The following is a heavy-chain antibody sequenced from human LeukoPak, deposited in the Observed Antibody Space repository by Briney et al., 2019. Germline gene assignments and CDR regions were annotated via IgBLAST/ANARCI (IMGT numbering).Heavy chain of an antibody. CDR2: ISSDGSTT. CDR1: GFIFSSCW. Sequence: GGSLRLSCAASGFIFSSCWMHWVRQAPGKGLVWVSRISSDGSTTSYADSVKGRFTISRDNTKNSLYLQMNSLRAEDTAVYYCARFQGAHYWGQGTLVTVSS. CDR3: ARFQGAHY. V-gene: IGHV3-74*01. D-gene: IGHD4/OR15-4a*01. J-gene: IGHJ4*02.